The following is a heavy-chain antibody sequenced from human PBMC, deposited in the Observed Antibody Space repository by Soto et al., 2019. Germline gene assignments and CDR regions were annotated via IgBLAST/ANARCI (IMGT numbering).Heavy chain of an antibody. J-gene: IGHJ6*02. CDR3: ARDRYSYYDFWSGSLPYYYYVMDF. Sequence: PGGSLRLSCVASEFTFTHYWMHWVRQAPGKGPVWVSRISSDGTTTNYADSVKGRFTISRDNAKNTLYLQMNSPRAEDRAMYYCARDRYSYYDFWSGSLPYYYYVMDFRGQGSSVTGSS. D-gene: IGHD3-3*01. CDR1: EFTFTHYW. V-gene: IGHV3-74*01. CDR2: ISSDGTTT.